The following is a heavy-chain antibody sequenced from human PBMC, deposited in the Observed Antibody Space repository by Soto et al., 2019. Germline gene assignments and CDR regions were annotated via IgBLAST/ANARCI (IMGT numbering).Heavy chain of an antibody. CDR3: TRADDFWSGPKDYNWFDP. CDR1: GFTFSGSA. CDR2: IRSKANSYAT. D-gene: IGHD3-3*01. Sequence: PGGSLRLSCAASGFTFSGSAMHWVRQASGKGLEWVGRIRSKANSYATAYAASVKGRFTISRDDSKNTAYLQMNSLKTEDTAVYYCTRADDFWSGPKDYNWFDPWGQGTLVTVSS. V-gene: IGHV3-73*01. J-gene: IGHJ5*02.